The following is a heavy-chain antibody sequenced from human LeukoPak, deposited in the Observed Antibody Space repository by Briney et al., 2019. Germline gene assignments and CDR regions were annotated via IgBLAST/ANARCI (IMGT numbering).Heavy chain of an antibody. CDR1: GGTFSSYA. CDR3: ARVSGPPGMDV. D-gene: IGHD2-8*02. Sequence: ASVQVSCKASGGTFSSYAISWVRQAPGQGLEWMGRIIPILGIANYAQKFQGRVTITADKSTSTAYMELSSLRSEDTAVYYCARVSGPPGMDVWGQGTTVTVSS. CDR2: IIPILGIA. V-gene: IGHV1-69*04. J-gene: IGHJ6*02.